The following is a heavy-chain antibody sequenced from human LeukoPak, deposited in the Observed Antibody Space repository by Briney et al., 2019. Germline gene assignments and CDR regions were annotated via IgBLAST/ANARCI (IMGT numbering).Heavy chain of an antibody. Sequence: ASVKVSCKASGYTFTSYYMHWVRQAPGQGLEWMGIINPSGGSTSYAQKFQGRVTMTRDMSTSTVYMELSSLRSEDTAVYYCARERFRLATDYWGQGTLVTVSS. J-gene: IGHJ4*02. CDR1: GYTFTSYY. V-gene: IGHV1-46*01. CDR2: INPSGGST. CDR3: ARERFRLATDY. D-gene: IGHD5-12*01.